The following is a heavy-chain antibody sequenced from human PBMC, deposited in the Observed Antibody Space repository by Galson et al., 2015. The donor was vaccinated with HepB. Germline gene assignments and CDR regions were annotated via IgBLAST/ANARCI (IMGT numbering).Heavy chain of an antibody. CDR3: ARDRPYSGSNRYFQH. Sequence: SLRLSCAASGFTFSNYAMHWVRQAPGKGLEWVAVISYDGTRRFYADSVKGRFTLSRDNSKNTMSLQMDGLRTEDTAVYYCARDRPYSGSNRYFQHWGQGTLVTVSS. D-gene: IGHD1-26*01. J-gene: IGHJ1*01. CDR1: GFTFSNYA. CDR2: ISYDGTRR. V-gene: IGHV3-30*04.